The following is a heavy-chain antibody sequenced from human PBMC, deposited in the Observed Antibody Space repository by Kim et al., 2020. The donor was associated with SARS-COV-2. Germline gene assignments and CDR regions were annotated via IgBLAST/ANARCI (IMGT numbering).Heavy chain of an antibody. CDR1: GFTFSSYA. CDR3: AKDLVSDIVVVVAATCFDS. D-gene: IGHD2-15*01. J-gene: IGHJ4*02. V-gene: IGHV3-23*01. Sequence: GGSLRLSCAASGFTFSSYAMSWVRQAPGKGLEWVSAISGSGGSTYYADSVKGRFTISRDNSKNTLYLQMNSLRAEDTAVYYCAKDLVSDIVVVVAATCFDSWGQGTLVTVSS. CDR2: ISGSGGST.